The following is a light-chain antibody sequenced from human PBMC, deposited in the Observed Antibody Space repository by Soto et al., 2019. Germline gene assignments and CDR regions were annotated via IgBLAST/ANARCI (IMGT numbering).Light chain of an antibody. Sequence: GERVTITCRASQSIKTWLAWYQRKPGRAPNLLIYDASSLQSGVPSRFSGSGSGTEFTLTISSLQPDDSATYYCQQYESYSWTFGQGTKVDIK. CDR2: DAS. CDR1: QSIKTW. CDR3: QQYESYSWT. V-gene: IGKV1-5*01. J-gene: IGKJ1*01.